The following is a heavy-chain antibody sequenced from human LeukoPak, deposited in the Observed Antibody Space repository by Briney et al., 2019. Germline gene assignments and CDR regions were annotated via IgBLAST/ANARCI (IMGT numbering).Heavy chain of an antibody. CDR2: ISYDGSSK. CDR3: AREWQLSN. D-gene: IGHD1-26*01. J-gene: IGHJ4*02. V-gene: IGHV3-30*04. CDR1: GFTFSSYA. Sequence: GGSLRLSCAASGFTFSSYAMHWVRQAPGKGLEWVAVISYDGSSKYYADSVKGRFTISRDNSKNTLYLQMNSLRAEDTAVYYCAREWQLSNWGQGTLVTVSS.